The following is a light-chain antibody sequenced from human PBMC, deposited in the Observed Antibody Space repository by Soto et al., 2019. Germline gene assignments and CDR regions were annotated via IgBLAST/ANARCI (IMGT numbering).Light chain of an antibody. Sequence: EIVLTQSPDTLSLSPGERATLSCRASQSVNSNFVAWYQQKPGQAPRLLIYAASSRATGVPDRFSGGGSRTDFTLTINRLEPEDFAVYYCQQYGSLSWTFGQGTRVEIK. CDR3: QQYGSLSWT. CDR1: QSVNSNF. V-gene: IGKV3-20*01. J-gene: IGKJ1*01. CDR2: AAS.